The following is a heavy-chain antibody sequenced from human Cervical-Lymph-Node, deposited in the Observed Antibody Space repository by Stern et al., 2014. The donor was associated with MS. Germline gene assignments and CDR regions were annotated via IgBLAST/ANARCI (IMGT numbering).Heavy chain of an antibody. CDR1: GFTFSSYS. D-gene: IGHD4-17*01. CDR2: ISSSSSYI. V-gene: IGHV3-21*01. J-gene: IGHJ4*02. Sequence: EDQLVESGGGLVKPGGSLRLSCAASGFTFSSYSMNWVRQAPGKGLEWVSSISSSSSYIYYADSVKGRFTISRDNAKNSLYLQMNSLRAEDTAVYYCARDRLTVTTLDYWGQGTLVTVSS. CDR3: ARDRLTVTTLDY.